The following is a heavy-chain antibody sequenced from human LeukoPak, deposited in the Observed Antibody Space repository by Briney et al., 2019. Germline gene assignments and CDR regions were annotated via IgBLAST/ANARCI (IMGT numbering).Heavy chain of an antibody. Sequence: PSETLSLTCTVSGGSFSSYYWSWIRQPPGKGLEWIGYIYYSGSTNYNPSLKSRVTISVDTSKNQFSLKLSSVTAADTAVYYCARASYYGDYGMDVWGQGTTVTVSS. CDR1: GGSFSSYY. D-gene: IGHD4-17*01. J-gene: IGHJ6*02. V-gene: IGHV4-59*01. CDR3: ARASYYGDYGMDV. CDR2: IYYSGST.